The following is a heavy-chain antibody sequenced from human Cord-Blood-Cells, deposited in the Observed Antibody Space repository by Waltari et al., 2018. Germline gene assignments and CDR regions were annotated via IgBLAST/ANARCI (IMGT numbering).Heavy chain of an antibody. J-gene: IGHJ5*02. CDR1: GGSISSSSYY. D-gene: IGHD6-13*01. CDR3: ARQEYSSSWYVSWFDP. Sequence: QLQLQESGPGLVKPSETLSLTCTVSGGSISSSSYYWGWIRQPPGKGLEWIGSIYYSGSTYYNPSVKSRVTISVDTSKNQFSLKLSSLTAADTAVYYCARQEYSSSWYVSWFDPWGQGTLVTVSS. V-gene: IGHV4-39*01. CDR2: IYYSGST.